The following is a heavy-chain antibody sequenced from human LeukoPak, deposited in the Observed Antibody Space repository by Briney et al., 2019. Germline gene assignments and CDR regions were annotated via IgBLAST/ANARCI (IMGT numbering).Heavy chain of an antibody. D-gene: IGHD3-22*01. Sequence: GGSLRLSCAASGFAVSSNYMSWVRQAPGKGLECVSVIYSGGSTYYADSVKGRFTISRDNSKNTLYLQMNSLRAEDTAVYYCARDSLDSSGYFFDYWGQGTLVTVSS. J-gene: IGHJ4*02. CDR2: IYSGGST. CDR1: GFAVSSNY. CDR3: ARDSLDSSGYFFDY. V-gene: IGHV3-53*01.